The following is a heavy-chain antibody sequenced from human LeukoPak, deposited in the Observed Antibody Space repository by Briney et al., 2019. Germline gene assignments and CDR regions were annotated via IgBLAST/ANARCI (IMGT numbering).Heavy chain of an antibody. V-gene: IGHV3-48*01. CDR3: ARDPEAHYYYYMDV. Sequence: GGSLRLSCAASGFTFSSYSMNWVRQAPGKGLEWVSYISSSSSTIYYADSVKGRFTISRDNAKNSLYLQMNSLRAEDTAVYYCARDPEAHYYYYMDVWGKGSTVTVSS. J-gene: IGHJ6*03. CDR1: GFTFSSYS. CDR2: ISSSSSTI.